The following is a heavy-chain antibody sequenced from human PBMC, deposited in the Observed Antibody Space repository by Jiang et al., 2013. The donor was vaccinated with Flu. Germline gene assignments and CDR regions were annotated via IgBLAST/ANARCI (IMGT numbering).Heavy chain of an antibody. CDR1: GFTFSDYY. Sequence: GLVKPGGSLRLSCAASGFTFSDYYMSWIRQAPGKGLEWVSYISSSGSTIYYADSVKGRFTISRDNAKNSLYLQMNSLRAEDTAVYYCARDGDYYDSGSYYKAHYYFDYWGQGTLVTVSS. CDR3: ARDGDYYDSGSYYKAHYYFDY. J-gene: IGHJ4*02. V-gene: IGHV3-11*04. CDR2: ISSSGSTI. D-gene: IGHD3-10*01.